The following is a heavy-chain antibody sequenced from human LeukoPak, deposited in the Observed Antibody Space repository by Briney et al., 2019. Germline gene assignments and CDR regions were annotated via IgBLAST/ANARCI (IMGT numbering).Heavy chain of an antibody. J-gene: IGHJ4*02. D-gene: IGHD6-13*01. Sequence: GGSLRLSCAASGFTFDDYGMSWVRQAPGKGLEWVCGINWNGGSTGYADSVKGRFTISRDNAKNSLYLQMNSLRAEDAALYYCARDVGSSWYEDYWGQGTLVTVSS. CDR2: INWNGGST. CDR1: GFTFDDYG. V-gene: IGHV3-20*04. CDR3: ARDVGSSWYEDY.